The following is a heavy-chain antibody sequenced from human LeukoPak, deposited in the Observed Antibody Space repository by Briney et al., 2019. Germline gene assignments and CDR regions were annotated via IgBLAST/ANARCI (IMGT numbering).Heavy chain of an antibody. J-gene: IGHJ4*02. CDR1: GFTFSDYN. D-gene: IGHD1-26*01. Sequence: GGSLRLSCAASGFTFSDYNMSWVRQAPGKGLEWVSGISGGGATYSADSVKGRFTISRDNSKNTMYLQMKSLRVEDTALYYCATISGNFDYLDYWGQGTLVTVST. CDR3: ATISGNFDYLDY. V-gene: IGHV3-23*01. CDR2: ISGGGAT.